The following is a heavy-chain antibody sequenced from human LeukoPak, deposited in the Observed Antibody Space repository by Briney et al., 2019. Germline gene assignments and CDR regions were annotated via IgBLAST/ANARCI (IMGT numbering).Heavy chain of an antibody. CDR3: ARSCGAGSCYYYGMDV. V-gene: IGHV4-59*02. CDR2: IADSGNT. Sequence: PSETLSLTCTVSGGSVSSHYWSWIRQPPGKGLEWIGYIADSGNTYYNPSLKSRVTISVDTSKNQFSLKVISVTAADAAVHYCARSCGAGSCYYYGMDVWGPGTSVTVSS. J-gene: IGHJ6*02. D-gene: IGHD2-21*01. CDR1: GGSVSSHY.